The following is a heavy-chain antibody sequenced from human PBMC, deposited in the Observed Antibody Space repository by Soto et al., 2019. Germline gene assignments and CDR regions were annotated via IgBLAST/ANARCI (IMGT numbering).Heavy chain of an antibody. CDR1: GFTFSGSA. J-gene: IGHJ4*02. CDR2: IRSKANNYAT. CDR3: TANTVTTGFDY. D-gene: IGHD4-17*01. V-gene: IGHV3-73*01. Sequence: EVQLVESGGGLVQPGGSLKLSCAASGFTFSGSAIHWVRQASGKGLEWVGRIRSKANNYATEYAASVKGRFTISREDSKDTAYLQMSSLQTDDTAVYYCTANTVTTGFDYWGQGSLVTDCS.